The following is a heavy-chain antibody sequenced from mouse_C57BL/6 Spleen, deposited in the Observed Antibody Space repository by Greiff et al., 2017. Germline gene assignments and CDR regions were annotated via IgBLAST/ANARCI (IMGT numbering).Heavy chain of an antibody. Sequence: QVQLQQPGAELVKPGASVKMSCKASGYTFTSYWITWVKQRPGQGLEWIGEIDPSDSYTNYNQKFKGKSTLTVDKSSSTAYMQLSSLTSEDSAVYYCARYYFNYFDYWGQGTTLTVSS. V-gene: IGHV1-69*01. CDR3: ARYYFNYFDY. CDR2: IDPSDSYT. CDR1: GYTFTSYW. J-gene: IGHJ2*01. D-gene: IGHD1-1*01.